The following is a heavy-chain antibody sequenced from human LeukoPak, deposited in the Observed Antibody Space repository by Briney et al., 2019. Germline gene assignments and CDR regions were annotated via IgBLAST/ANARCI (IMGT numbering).Heavy chain of an antibody. D-gene: IGHD6-19*01. CDR3: EMSVAGVDY. J-gene: IGHJ4*02. Sequence: PSETLSLTCAVYGGSFSGYYWSWIRQPPGKGLEWIGEINHSGSTNYNPSLKSRVTISVDTSKNQFSLKLSSVTAADTAVYYCEMSVAGVDYWGQGTLVTVSS. CDR1: GGSFSGYY. CDR2: INHSGST. V-gene: IGHV4-34*01.